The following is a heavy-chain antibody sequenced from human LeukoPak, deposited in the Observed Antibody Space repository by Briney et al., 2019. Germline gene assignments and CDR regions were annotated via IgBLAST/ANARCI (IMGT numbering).Heavy chain of an antibody. J-gene: IGHJ4*02. CDR3: AREALNCWCDCYVY. CDR1: GFTFSSYE. CDR2: ITSSGGSI. V-gene: IGHV3-48*03. Sequence: GGSLRLSCVASGFTFSSYEMNWVRQAPGKGLEWVSYITSSGGSIFNADSVKGRFTISRDNAKNSLYLQMNSLRAEDTAVYYCAREALNCWCDCYVYWGQGSLVTVSS. D-gene: IGHD2-21*02.